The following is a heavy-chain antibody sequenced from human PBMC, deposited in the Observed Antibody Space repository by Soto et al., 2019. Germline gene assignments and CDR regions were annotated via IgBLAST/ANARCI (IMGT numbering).Heavy chain of an antibody. J-gene: IGHJ3*02. CDR1: GDSFNDYY. CDR3: ARDLLAAGSDALDI. D-gene: IGHD6-13*01. Sequence: QVQLVQSGAEVRKPGASVTVSCRSSGDSFNDYYIHWVRQAPGQGFEWMGWINPNGGVTKYAQKFQGWVSMTSDTSTSTVYMELSSLRSEDTAVYYCARDLLAAGSDALDIWGQGTMVTVSS. V-gene: IGHV1-2*04. CDR2: INPNGGVT.